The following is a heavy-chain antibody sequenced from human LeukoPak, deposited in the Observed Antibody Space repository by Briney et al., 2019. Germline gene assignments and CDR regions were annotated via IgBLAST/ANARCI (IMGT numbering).Heavy chain of an antibody. CDR2: ISGSGGST. V-gene: IGHV3-23*01. CDR1: GFTFSSYA. J-gene: IGHJ4*02. Sequence: AGGSLRLSCAASGFTFSSYAMSWVRQAPGKGLEWVSAISGSGGSTYYADSVKGRFTISRDNSKNTLYLQMNSLRAEDTAVYYCAKDWGYSYGYSYYFDYWGQGTLVTVSS. D-gene: IGHD5-18*01. CDR3: AKDWGYSYGYSYYFDY.